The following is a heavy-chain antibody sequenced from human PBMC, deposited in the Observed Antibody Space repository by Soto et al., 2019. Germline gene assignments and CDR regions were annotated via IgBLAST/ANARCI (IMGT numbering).Heavy chain of an antibody. V-gene: IGHV2-5*02. D-gene: IGHD3-3*01. CDR3: AHRILRTVFGLVTTTAIYFDF. J-gene: IGHJ4*02. CDR2: IYWDDDK. Sequence: QITLNESGPTVVKPAETLTLTCTFSGFSLTTSGVGVGWIRQSPGKAPEWLALIYWDDDKRYSASLKSRLTITKYISKNQVVLTMASVDPADSATYYCAHRILRTVFGLVTTTAIYFDFWGQGTPVVVSS. CDR1: GFSLTTSGVG.